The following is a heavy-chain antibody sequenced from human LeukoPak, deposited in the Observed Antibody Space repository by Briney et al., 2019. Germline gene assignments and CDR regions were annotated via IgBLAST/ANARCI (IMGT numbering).Heavy chain of an antibody. J-gene: IGHJ4*02. D-gene: IGHD1-26*01. CDR1: GVIFNNFA. Sequence: PGGSLRLSCAASGVIFNNFAFHWVRQAPGKGLEWVAAVSYDGTNEYYAESVRGRLTISRDNSKNSVYLQMNSLRAEDTAVYYCARIWDGYSGSDYWGQGTLVTVSS. CDR2: VSYDGTNE. V-gene: IGHV3-30-3*01. CDR3: ARIWDGYSGSDY.